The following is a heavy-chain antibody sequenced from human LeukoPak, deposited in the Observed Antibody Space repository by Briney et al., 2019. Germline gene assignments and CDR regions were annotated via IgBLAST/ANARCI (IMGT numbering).Heavy chain of an antibody. CDR2: INAGNGNT. Sequence: ASVKVSCKASGGTFSSYAMHWVRQAPGQRLEWMGWINAGNGNTKYSQKFQGRVTITRDTSANTAYMELSSLRSEDTAVYYCARDSEWLAPLDYWGQGTLVTVSS. CDR3: ARDSEWLAPLDY. J-gene: IGHJ4*02. D-gene: IGHD6-19*01. V-gene: IGHV1-3*01. CDR1: GGTFSSYA.